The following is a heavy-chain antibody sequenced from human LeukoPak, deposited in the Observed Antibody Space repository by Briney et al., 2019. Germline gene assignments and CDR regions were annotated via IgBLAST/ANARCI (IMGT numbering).Heavy chain of an antibody. V-gene: IGHV4-59*01. CDR2: IYYSGST. D-gene: IGHD1-26*01. Sequence: SETLSLTCTVSGGSISSYYWSWIRQPPGKGLEWIGYIYYSGSTNYNPSLKSRVTISVDTSKNQFSLKLSSATAADTAVYYCARGSGSYSPLDTFDIWGQGTMVTVSS. CDR3: ARGSGSYSPLDTFDI. CDR1: GGSISSYY. J-gene: IGHJ3*02.